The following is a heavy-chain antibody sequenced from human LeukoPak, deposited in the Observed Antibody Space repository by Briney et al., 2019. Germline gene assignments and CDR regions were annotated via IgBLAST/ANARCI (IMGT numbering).Heavy chain of an antibody. CDR1: GFNFSSYG. Sequence: GGSLRLSCAASGFNFSSYGMHWVRQAPGKGLEWVAFIRFDGNHKYYADSVKGRFTISRDNSKSTLCLQMNSLRTEDTALYYCAKELAAQGWFDPWGQGTLVTVSS. V-gene: IGHV3-30*02. J-gene: IGHJ5*02. CDR3: AKELAAQGWFDP. D-gene: IGHD6-13*01. CDR2: IRFDGNHK.